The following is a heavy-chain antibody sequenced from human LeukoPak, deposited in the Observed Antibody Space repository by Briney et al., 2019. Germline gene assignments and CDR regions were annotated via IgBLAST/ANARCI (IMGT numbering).Heavy chain of an antibody. CDR2: INPNSGGT. Sequence: GASVTVSCEASGYTFTGYYMHWVRQAPGQGLEWMGWINPNSGGTNYAQKFQGRVTMTRDTSISTAYMELSRLRSDDTAVYYCAREGEYSGYDHDAFDIWGQGTMVTVSS. D-gene: IGHD5-12*01. CDR3: AREGEYSGYDHDAFDI. J-gene: IGHJ3*02. V-gene: IGHV1-2*02. CDR1: GYTFTGYY.